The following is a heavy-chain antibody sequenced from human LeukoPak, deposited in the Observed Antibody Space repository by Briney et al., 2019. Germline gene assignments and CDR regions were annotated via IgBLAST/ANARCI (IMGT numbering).Heavy chain of an antibody. CDR2: ISYDGSNK. CDR1: GFTFSSYA. Sequence: PGGSLRLSCAASGFTFSSYAMHWVRQAPGKGLEWVAVISYDGSNKYYADSVKGRFTISRDNSKNTLYLQMNSLRAEDTAVYYCARVVGFRQSFDWLSIWFDPWGQGTLVTVSS. D-gene: IGHD3-9*01. J-gene: IGHJ5*02. V-gene: IGHV3-30*04. CDR3: ARVVGFRQSFDWLSIWFDP.